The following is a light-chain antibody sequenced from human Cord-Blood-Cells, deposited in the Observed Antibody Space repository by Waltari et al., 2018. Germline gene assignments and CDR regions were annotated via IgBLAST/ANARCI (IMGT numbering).Light chain of an antibody. CDR1: QSISSY. Sequence: DIQMTQSPSSLSASVGDRVTITCRASQSISSYLNWYQQKPGKAPKLLIYAASSLQSGVPSRFGGCGSGTDFTHTIRSLQPDDFATYYCQQSYSTPSFGGGTKVEIK. CDR2: AAS. CDR3: QQSYSTPS. J-gene: IGKJ4*01. V-gene: IGKV1-39*01.